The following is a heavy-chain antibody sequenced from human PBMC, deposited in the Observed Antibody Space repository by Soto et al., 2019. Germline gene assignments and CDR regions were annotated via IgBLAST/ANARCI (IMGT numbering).Heavy chain of an antibody. CDR1: GFTFSSYG. V-gene: IGHV3-30*18. D-gene: IGHD4-17*01. CDR2: ISYDGSNK. Sequence: GGSLRLSCAASGFTFSSYGMHWVRQAPGKGLEWVAVISYDGSNKYYADSVKGRFTISRDNSKNTLYLQMNSLRAEDTAVYYCAKVTTSGYGDYADYYYGMDVWGQGTTVTVSS. J-gene: IGHJ6*02. CDR3: AKVTTSGYGDYADYYYGMDV.